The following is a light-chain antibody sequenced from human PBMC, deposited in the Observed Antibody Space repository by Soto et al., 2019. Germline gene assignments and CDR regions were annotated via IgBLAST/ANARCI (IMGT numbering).Light chain of an antibody. CDR2: EVS. V-gene: IGLV2-14*01. J-gene: IGLJ2*01. CDR3: SSYTSSGTLVV. Sequence: QSALTQPASVSGSPGQSITISCTGTSSDIGGYKYVSWYQQHPGKAPKLMIFEVSNRPSGVSNRFSGPKSGNTASLTISGLQADDEADYYCSSYTSSGTLVVFGGGTKLTVL. CDR1: SSDIGGYKY.